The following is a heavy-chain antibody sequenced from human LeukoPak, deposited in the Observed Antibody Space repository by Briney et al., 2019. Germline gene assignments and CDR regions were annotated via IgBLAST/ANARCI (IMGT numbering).Heavy chain of an antibody. CDR1: GYTFTGYY. J-gene: IGHJ5*02. Sequence: PEASVKVSCKASGYTFTGYYMHWVRQAPGQGLEWMGWINPNSGGTNYAQKFQGRVTMTRDTSISTAYMELSRLRSDDTAVYYCARAYCSSTSCYVEVGDWFDPWGQGTLVTVSS. D-gene: IGHD2-2*01. CDR3: ARAYCSSTSCYVEVGDWFDP. V-gene: IGHV1-2*02. CDR2: INPNSGGT.